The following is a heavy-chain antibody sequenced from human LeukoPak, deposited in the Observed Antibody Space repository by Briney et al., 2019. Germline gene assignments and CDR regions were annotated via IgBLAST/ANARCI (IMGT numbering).Heavy chain of an antibody. V-gene: IGHV3-20*04. CDR3: AMKSSRDYYYMDV. CDR2: VTWNGGST. CDR1: GFSIEDFG. J-gene: IGHJ6*03. Sequence: GGSLRLSCKASGFSIEDFGMSCVRQPPGKGLEWVSGVTWNGGSTGYAASVEGRFTISRDNAKNSLYLQMNSLRAADTALYYCAMKSSRDYYYMDVWGKGTTVTVFS.